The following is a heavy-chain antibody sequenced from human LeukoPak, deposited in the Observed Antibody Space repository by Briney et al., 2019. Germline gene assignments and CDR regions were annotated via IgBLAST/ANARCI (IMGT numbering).Heavy chain of an antibody. Sequence: GGSLRLSCAASGFTFSSYATNWVRQAPGKGLEWVSTISNSGAHTYYTDSVKGRFTISRDNSKDTQFLHMNSLRAEDTAIYYCAKQKGPGITGYDAFDIWGRGTMVTVSS. J-gene: IGHJ3*02. CDR2: ISNSGAHT. CDR1: GFTFSSYA. CDR3: AKQKGPGITGYDAFDI. V-gene: IGHV3-23*01. D-gene: IGHD1-20*01.